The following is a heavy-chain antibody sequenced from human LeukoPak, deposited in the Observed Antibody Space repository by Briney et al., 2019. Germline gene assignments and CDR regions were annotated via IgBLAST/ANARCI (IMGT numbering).Heavy chain of an antibody. J-gene: IGHJ4*02. CDR1: GYTFTGYY. CDR2: IIPIFGTA. D-gene: IGHD3-22*01. Sequence: SVKVSCKASGYTFTGYYMHWVRQAPGQGLDWMGGIIPIFGTANYAQKFQGRVTITTDESTSTAYMELSSLRSEDTAVYYCASMDYDSSGYSSFWGQGTLVTVSS. V-gene: IGHV1-69*05. CDR3: ASMDYDSSGYSSF.